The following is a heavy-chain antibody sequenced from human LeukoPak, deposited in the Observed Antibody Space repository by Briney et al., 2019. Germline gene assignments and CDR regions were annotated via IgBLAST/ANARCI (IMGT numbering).Heavy chain of an antibody. Sequence: TSGGSLRLSCAAPGFTFSSYSMNWVRQAPGKGLEWVSSISSSSSYIYYTDSVKGRFTISRDNSKNTLYLQMDSLRADDTAVYYCAGGRTYSSSTLEDYWGQGTLVTVSS. D-gene: IGHD6-13*01. CDR3: AGGRTYSSSTLEDY. CDR2: ISSSSSYI. V-gene: IGHV3-21*04. CDR1: GFTFSSYS. J-gene: IGHJ4*02.